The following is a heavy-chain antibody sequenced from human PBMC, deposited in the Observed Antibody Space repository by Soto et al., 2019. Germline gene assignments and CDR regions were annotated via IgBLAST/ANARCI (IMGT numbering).Heavy chain of an antibody. CDR3: ARGRRNYDGGNNLPPNYYYYYGMDV. CDR1: GGTFSSCA. V-gene: IGHV1-69*13. D-gene: IGHD3-3*01. Sequence: SVKVSCKASGGTFSSCAISWVRQAPGQGLEWMGGIIPIFGTANYAQKFQGRVTITADESTSTAYMELSSLRSEDTAVYYCARGRRNYDGGNNLPPNYYYYYGMDVWGQGTTVTVSS. J-gene: IGHJ6*02. CDR2: IIPIFGTA.